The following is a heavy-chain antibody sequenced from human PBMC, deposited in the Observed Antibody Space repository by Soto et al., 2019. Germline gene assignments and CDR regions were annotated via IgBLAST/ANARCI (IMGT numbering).Heavy chain of an antibody. J-gene: IGHJ3*02. CDR3: AFGDYGGAFDI. D-gene: IGHD4-17*01. Sequence: ASVKVSCKASGYTFTSHDINWVRQATVQGLEWMGWMNPNSGNTSYAQKFQGRVTMTRNTSITTAYMELTSLTSEDTAVYYCAFGDYGGAFDIWGQGTMVTVSS. CDR1: GYTFTSHD. V-gene: IGHV1-8*01. CDR2: MNPNSGNT.